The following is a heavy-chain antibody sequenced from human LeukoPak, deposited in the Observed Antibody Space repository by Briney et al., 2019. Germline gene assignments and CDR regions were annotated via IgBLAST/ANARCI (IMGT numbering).Heavy chain of an antibody. V-gene: IGHV4-39*07. CDR1: GGSISSSSYY. J-gene: IGHJ5*02. Sequence: SETLSLTCTVSGGSISSSSYYWGWIRQPPGKGLEWIGSIYYSGSTYYNPSLRSRVTISVDTSKNQFSLKLSSVTAADTAVYYCARDGQWLVRDVSFDPWGQGTLVTVSS. CDR3: ARDGQWLVRDVSFDP. D-gene: IGHD6-19*01. CDR2: IYYSGST.